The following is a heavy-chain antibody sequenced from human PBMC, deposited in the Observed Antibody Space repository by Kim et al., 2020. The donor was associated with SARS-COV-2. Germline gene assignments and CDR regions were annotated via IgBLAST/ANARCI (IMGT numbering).Heavy chain of an antibody. CDR3: ARGSWFDP. J-gene: IGHJ5*02. CDR2: IYTSGST. CDR1: GGSISSGSYY. Sequence: SETLSLTCTVSGGSISSGSYYWSWIRQPAGKGLEWIGRIYTSGSTNYNPSLKSRVTISVDTSKNQFSLKLSSVTAADTAVYYCARGSWFDPWGQGTLVTVSS. V-gene: IGHV4-61*02.